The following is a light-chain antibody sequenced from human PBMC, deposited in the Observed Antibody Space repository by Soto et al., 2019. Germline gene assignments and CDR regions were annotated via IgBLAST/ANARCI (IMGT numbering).Light chain of an antibody. Sequence: QSALTQPASVSGSPGQSITISCTGTSSDVGGYNYVSWYQQHPGKAPKLMIYVVSNRPSGVSNRFSGSKSGNTASLTISGLQAEDEADYYCSSYTSSSTHWVFGGGTMLTVL. CDR2: VVS. CDR3: SSYTSSSTHWV. CDR1: SSDVGGYNY. J-gene: IGLJ3*02. V-gene: IGLV2-14*01.